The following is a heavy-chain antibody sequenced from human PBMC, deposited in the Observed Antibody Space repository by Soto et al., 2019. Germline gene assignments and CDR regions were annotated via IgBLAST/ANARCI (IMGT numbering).Heavy chain of an antibody. D-gene: IGHD2-21*01. Sequence: NPGGSLRLSCSGSGFSFGDYYMNWIRKAPGKGLEWVSYISSGGNTISYSDSVKGRFTISRDNAKKSVYLEMDSLRPEDTAVYYCARRLFLDVWGQGTLVTVSS. CDR3: ARRLFLDV. J-gene: IGHJ4*02. CDR1: GFSFGDYY. V-gene: IGHV3-11*01. CDR2: ISSGGNTI.